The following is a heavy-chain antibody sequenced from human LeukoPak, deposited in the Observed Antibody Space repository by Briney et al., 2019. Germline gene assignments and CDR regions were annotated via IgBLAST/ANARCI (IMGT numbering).Heavy chain of an antibody. V-gene: IGHV1-69*10. CDR2: IIPILGIA. CDR1: GGTFSSYA. D-gene: IGHD2-2*02. CDR3: ARGVRPATAIPGAFDI. J-gene: IGHJ3*02. Sequence: GASVKVSCKASGGTFSSYAISWVRQAPGQGLEWMGGIIPILGIANYAQKFQGRVTITADKSTSTAYMELSSLRSEDTAVYYCARGVRPATAIPGAFDIWGQGTMVTVSS.